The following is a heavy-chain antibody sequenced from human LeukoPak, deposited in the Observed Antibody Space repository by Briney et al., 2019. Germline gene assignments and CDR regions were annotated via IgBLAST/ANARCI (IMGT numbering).Heavy chain of an antibody. D-gene: IGHD5-24*01. V-gene: IGHV4-59*08. CDR2: IYYSGST. Sequence: KPSETLSLTCTVSGDSSSSYFFNWIRQPPGKRLEWIGYIYYSGSTNYNPSLKSRVTMSVDTSKNQFSLKLTSVTAADTAVYYCARHRDGWFDPWGQGTLVTVSS. J-gene: IGHJ5*02. CDR1: GDSSSSYF. CDR3: ARHRDGWFDP.